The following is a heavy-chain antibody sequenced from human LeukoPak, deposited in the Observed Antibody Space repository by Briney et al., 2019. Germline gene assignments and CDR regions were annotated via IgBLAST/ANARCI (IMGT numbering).Heavy chain of an antibody. V-gene: IGHV4-30-4*08. CDR2: IYYSGST. Sequence: PSETLSLTCTVSGGSISSGDYYWSWIRKPPGKVLEWIGYIYYSGSTYYNPSLKSRVTISVDTSKNQFSLKLSSVTAADTAVYYCARERAAVADFDYWGQGTLVTVSS. D-gene: IGHD6-19*01. CDR1: GGSISSGDYY. J-gene: IGHJ4*02. CDR3: ARERAAVADFDY.